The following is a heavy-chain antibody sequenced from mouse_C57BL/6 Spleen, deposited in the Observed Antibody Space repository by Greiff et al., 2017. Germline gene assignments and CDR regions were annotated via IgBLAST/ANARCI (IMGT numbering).Heavy chain of an antibody. V-gene: IGHV1-69*01. CDR3: ARFYYYGSSSLRYFDV. CDR1: GYTFTSYW. CDR2: IDPSDSYT. D-gene: IGHD1-1*01. J-gene: IGHJ1*03. Sequence: VQLQQPGAELVMPGASVKLSCKASGYTFTSYWMHWVKQRPGQGLEWIGEIDPSDSYTNYNQKFKGKSTLTVDKSSSTAYMQLSSLTSEDSAVYYCARFYYYGSSSLRYFDVWGTGTTVTVSS.